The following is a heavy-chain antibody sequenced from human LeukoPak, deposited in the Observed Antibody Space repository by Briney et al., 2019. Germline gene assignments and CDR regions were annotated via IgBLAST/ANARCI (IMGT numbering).Heavy chain of an antibody. CDR3: ASTYYYDSSGYYPSPYFDY. J-gene: IGHJ4*02. CDR2: IYHSGST. V-gene: IGHV4-30-2*01. D-gene: IGHD3-22*01. CDR1: GGSISSGGYS. Sequence: PSETLSLTCAVSGGSISSGGYSWSWIRQPPGKGLESIGYIYHSGSTYYNPSLKSRVTISVDRSKNQFSLKLSSVTAADTAVYYCASTYYYDSSGYYPSPYFDYWGQGTLVTVSS.